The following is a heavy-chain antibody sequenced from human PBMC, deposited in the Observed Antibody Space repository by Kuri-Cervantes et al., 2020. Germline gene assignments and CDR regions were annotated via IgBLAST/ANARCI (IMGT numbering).Heavy chain of an antibody. Sequence: GSLRLSCAVYGGSFSGYYWSWIRQPPGKGLEWIGEINYSGSTNYNPSLKSRVTISVDTSKNQFSLKLSSVTAADTAVYYCARGQGKRSSSGWASMGYWGQGTLVTVSS. CDR1: GGSFSGYY. D-gene: IGHD6-19*01. CDR2: INYSGST. V-gene: IGHV4-34*01. CDR3: ARGQGKRSSSGWASMGY. J-gene: IGHJ4*02.